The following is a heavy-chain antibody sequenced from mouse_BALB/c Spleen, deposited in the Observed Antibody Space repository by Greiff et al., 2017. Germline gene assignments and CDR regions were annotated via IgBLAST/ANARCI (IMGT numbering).Heavy chain of an antibody. V-gene: IGHV14-4*02. CDR3: NGYYGRAWFAY. J-gene: IGHJ3*01. CDR2: IDPENGDT. D-gene: IGHD1-2*01. Sequence: EVQLQQSGAELVRSGASVKLSCTASAFNIKDYYMPWVKQRPEQGLEWIGWIDPENGDTEYAPKFQGKATMTADTSSNTAYLQLSSLTSEDTAVYYCNGYYGRAWFAYWGQGTLVTVSA. CDR1: AFNIKDYY.